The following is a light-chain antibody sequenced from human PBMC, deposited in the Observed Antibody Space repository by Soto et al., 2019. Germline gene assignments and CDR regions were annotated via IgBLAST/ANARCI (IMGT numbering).Light chain of an antibody. Sequence: AVQLTQSPSSLSASVGDRVTITCRASQGIRTDLGWYQQSPGKAPKVLIVGASTLQSGVPSRFSGSGSGTDFTLTISSLQPEDVAIYYCQKYNSPPQTFGQGTKVDIK. V-gene: IGKV1-6*01. CDR2: GAS. J-gene: IGKJ1*01. CDR3: QKYNSPPQT. CDR1: QGIRTD.